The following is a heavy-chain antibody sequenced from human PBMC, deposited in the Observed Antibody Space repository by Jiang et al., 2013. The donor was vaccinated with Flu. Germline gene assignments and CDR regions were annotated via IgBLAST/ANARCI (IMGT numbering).Heavy chain of an antibody. CDR1: GFTFSSYS. CDR3: ARDLNSGNGLGGYYYYYGMDV. J-gene: IGHJ6*02. D-gene: IGHD2-15*01. Sequence: EVQLLESGGGLVKPGGSLRLSCAASGFTFSSYSMNWVRQAPGKGLEWVSSISSSSSYIYYADSVKGRFTISRDNAKNSLYLQMNSLRAEDTAVYYCARDLNSGNGLGGYYYYYGMDVWGQGTTVTVSS. CDR2: ISSSSSYI. V-gene: IGHV3-21*01.